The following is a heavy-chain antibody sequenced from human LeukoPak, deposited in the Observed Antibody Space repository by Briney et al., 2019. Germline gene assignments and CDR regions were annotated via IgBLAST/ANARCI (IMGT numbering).Heavy chain of an antibody. Sequence: GGSLRLSCATSGFTFYSHGMHWVRQAPGKGLEWVTFIRYDGSDKYYVDSVKGRFTVSRDNSKNTLYLQLTSLTTEDTALYYCVKDHFHSRSWSPFDHWGQGTLVTVSS. V-gene: IGHV3-30*02. J-gene: IGHJ4*02. CDR3: VKDHFHSRSWSPFDH. D-gene: IGHD1-26*01. CDR1: GFTFYSHG. CDR2: IRYDGSDK.